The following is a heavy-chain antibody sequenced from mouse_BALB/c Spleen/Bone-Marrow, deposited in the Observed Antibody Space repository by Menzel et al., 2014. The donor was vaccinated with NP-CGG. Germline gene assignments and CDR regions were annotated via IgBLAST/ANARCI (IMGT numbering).Heavy chain of an antibody. CDR3: TIRYYAMDY. J-gene: IGHJ4*01. CDR2: INPSSAYT. D-gene: IGHD1-1*01. CDR1: GYTFTGYT. V-gene: IGHV1-4*01. Sequence: VQGVESGAELARPGASVKMSCQASGYTFTGYTMHWEKQRPGQGLEWIGYINPSSAYTNYNQKFKDKATLTADKSSSTAYMQLSSLTSEDSAVYYCTIRYYAMDYWGQGTSVPVSS.